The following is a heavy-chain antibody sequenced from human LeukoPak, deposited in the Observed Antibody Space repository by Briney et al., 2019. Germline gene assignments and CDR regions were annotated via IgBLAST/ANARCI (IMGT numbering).Heavy chain of an antibody. CDR3: ARIPTNAVPAAHNGFDI. J-gene: IGHJ3*02. CDR1: GGSISSYY. D-gene: IGHD2-2*01. V-gene: IGHV4-59*08. CDR2: VYYSGST. Sequence: SETLSLTCTVSGGSISSYYWSWIRQPPGKGLEWIGYVYYSGSTNYNPSLKSRVTISVDTSKNQFSLKLSSVTAADTAVYYCARIPTNAVPAAHNGFDIWGQGTMLTVSS.